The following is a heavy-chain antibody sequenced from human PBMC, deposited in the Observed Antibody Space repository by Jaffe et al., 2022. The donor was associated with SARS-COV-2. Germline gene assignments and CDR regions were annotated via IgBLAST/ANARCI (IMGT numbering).Heavy chain of an antibody. CDR1: GASISSGTYY. Sequence: QMQLQESGPGLVKASETLSLTCTVSGASISSGTYYWGWIRQPPGKGLEWIGTIYYSGSAFYAPSLKSRVTMSVDTSKNQFSLRLSSVTAADTAVYYCARLGRSDGRLEYYFDCWGQGTLVTVSS. D-gene: IGHD5-18*01. CDR2: IYYSGSA. CDR3: ARLGRSDGRLEYYFDC. J-gene: IGHJ4*02. V-gene: IGHV4-39*01.